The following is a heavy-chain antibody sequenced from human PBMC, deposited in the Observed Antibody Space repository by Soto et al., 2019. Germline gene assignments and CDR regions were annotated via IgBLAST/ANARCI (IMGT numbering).Heavy chain of an antibody. D-gene: IGHD4-17*01. CDR1: GYSFTSYW. V-gene: IGHV5-10-1*01. CDR2: IVPSDSYT. Sequence: PGESLKISCKGSGYSFTSYWISWVRQMPGKGLEWMGRIVPSDSYTNYSPSFQGHVTISADKSISTAYLQWSSLKASDTAMYYCARPSSTTVTTLSYYYYGMDVWGQGTTVTVS. CDR3: ARPSSTTVTTLSYYYYGMDV. J-gene: IGHJ6*02.